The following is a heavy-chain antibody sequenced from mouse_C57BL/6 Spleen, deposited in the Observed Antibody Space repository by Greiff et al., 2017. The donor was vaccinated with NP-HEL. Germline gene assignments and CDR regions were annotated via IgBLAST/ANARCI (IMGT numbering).Heavy chain of an antibody. V-gene: IGHV1-54*01. Sequence: QVQLKQSGAELVRPGTSVKVSCKASGYAFTNHLIEWVKQRPGQGLEWIGVINPGSGGTNYNEKFKGKATLTADKSSSTAYMQLSSLTSEDSAVYFCARRGLGYWYFDVWGTGTTVTVSS. J-gene: IGHJ1*03. CDR1: GYAFTNHL. D-gene: IGHD3-3*01. CDR3: ARRGLGYWYFDV. CDR2: INPGSGGT.